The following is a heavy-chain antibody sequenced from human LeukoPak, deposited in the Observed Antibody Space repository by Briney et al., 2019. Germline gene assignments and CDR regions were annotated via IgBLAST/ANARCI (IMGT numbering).Heavy chain of an antibody. J-gene: IGHJ4*02. CDR1: GFTFSSYT. D-gene: IGHD6-13*01. Sequence: PGGSLRLSCAASGFTFSSYTMSWVRQAPGKGLEWVSGIRGSGSSTYYADSVKGRFTISRDNSKNTLYLQMNSLRAEDTAVYHCAKKRIASASDFDYWGQGTLVTVSS. V-gene: IGHV3-23*01. CDR3: AKKRIASASDFDY. CDR2: IRGSGSST.